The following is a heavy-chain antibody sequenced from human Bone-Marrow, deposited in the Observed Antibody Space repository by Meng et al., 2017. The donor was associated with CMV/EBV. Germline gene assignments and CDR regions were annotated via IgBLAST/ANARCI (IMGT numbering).Heavy chain of an antibody. V-gene: IGHV1-2*02. J-gene: IGHJ4*02. CDR3: ARARCSSTSCHFSY. CDR1: GYTFTGYY. CDR2: INPNSGGT. D-gene: IGHD2-2*01. Sequence: KAAGYTFTGYYRHWVRQAPGQGLEWMGWINPNSGGTNYAQKFKGRVTMTRDTSISTAYMELSRLRSDDTAVYYGARARCSSTSCHFSYWGQGTLVTVSS.